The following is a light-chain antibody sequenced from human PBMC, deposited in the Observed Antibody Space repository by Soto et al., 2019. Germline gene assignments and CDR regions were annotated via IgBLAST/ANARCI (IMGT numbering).Light chain of an antibody. CDR2: DVN. Sequence: QSVLTHPPSVSGSPGQSLTISCTATTTDIDNYDSVSWYQQDPGTAPRLIIYDVNNRPPGPPDRFSGSTSGYTASLTISALQAEDVTDYFCSLYSSNGSLIFGPGTKGTAL. J-gene: IGLJ1*01. CDR3: SLYSSNGSLI. CDR1: TTDIDNYDS. V-gene: IGLV2-18*01.